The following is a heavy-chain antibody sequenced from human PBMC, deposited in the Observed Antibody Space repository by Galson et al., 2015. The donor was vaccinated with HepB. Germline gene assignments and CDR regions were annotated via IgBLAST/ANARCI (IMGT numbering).Heavy chain of an antibody. CDR2: IIPILGIA. Sequence: SCKASGGTFSSYAISWVRQAPGQGLEWMGGIIPILGIANYAQKFQGRVTITADKSTSTAYMELSSLRSEDTAVYYCARSAGLRKETDFWSGYYADYFDYWGQGTLVTVSS. V-gene: IGHV1-69*10. J-gene: IGHJ4*02. D-gene: IGHD3-3*01. CDR3: ARSAGLRKETDFWSGYYADYFDY. CDR1: GGTFSSYA.